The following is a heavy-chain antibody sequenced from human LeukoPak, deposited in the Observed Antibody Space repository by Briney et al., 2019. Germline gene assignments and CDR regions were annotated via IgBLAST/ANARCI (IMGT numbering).Heavy chain of an antibody. CDR3: ARGLRQPRHYYYYMDV. D-gene: IGHD1-1*01. V-gene: IGHV4-34*01. CDR1: GGSFSGYY. J-gene: IGHJ6*03. CDR2: INHSGST. Sequence: SETLSLTCAVYGGSFSGYYWSWIRQPPGKGLEWIGEINHSGSTNYNPSLKSRVTISVDTSKNQFSLKLSSVTAADTAVYCCARGLRQPRHYYYYMDVWGKGTTVTVSS.